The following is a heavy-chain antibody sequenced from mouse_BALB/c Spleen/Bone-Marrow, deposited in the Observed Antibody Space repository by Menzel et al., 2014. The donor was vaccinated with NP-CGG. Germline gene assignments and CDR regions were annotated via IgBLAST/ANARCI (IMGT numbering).Heavy chain of an antibody. CDR3: ARAAYYRYDEGAWFAY. D-gene: IGHD2-14*01. V-gene: IGHV1-4*01. J-gene: IGHJ3*01. CDR1: GYTFTSYT. Sequence: VQLGESGAELARPGASVKMSCKASGYTFTSYTMHWVKQRPGQGLEWIGYINPSSGYTNYNQKFKDKATLTADKSSSTAYMQLSSLTSEDSAVYYCARAAYYRYDEGAWFAYWGQGTLVTVSA. CDR2: INPSSGYT.